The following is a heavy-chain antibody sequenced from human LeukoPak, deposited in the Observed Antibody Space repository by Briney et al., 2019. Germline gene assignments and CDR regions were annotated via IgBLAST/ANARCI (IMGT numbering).Heavy chain of an antibody. V-gene: IGHV3-74*01. Sequence: PGGSLRLSXAASGFTFSSYWMHWVRQAPGKGLVWVSRINSDGSSTSYADSVKGRFTISRDNAKNTLYLQMNSLRAEDTAVYYCARTPLGGYGDYDGPTSGYWGQGTLVTVSS. CDR2: INSDGSST. D-gene: IGHD4-17*01. J-gene: IGHJ4*02. CDR3: ARTPLGGYGDYDGPTSGY. CDR1: GFTFSSYW.